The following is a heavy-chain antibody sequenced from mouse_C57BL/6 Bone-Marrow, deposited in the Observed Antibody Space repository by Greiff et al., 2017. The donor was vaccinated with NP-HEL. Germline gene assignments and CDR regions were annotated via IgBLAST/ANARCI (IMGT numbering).Heavy chain of an antibody. D-gene: IGHD1-1*01. CDR1: GYTFTSYW. J-gene: IGHJ4*01. V-gene: IGHV1-64*01. CDR2: IHPNSGST. CDR3: ARRDYYGSRRAMDY. Sequence: QVQLQQSGAELVKPGASVKLSCKASGYTFTSYWMHWVKQRPGQGLEWIGMIHPNSGSTNYNEKFKSKATLTVDKSSSTAYMQLSSLTSEDSAVYYCARRDYYGSRRAMDYWGQGTSVTVSS.